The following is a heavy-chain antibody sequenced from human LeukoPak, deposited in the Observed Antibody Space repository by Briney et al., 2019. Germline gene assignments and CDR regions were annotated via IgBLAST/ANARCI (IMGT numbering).Heavy chain of an antibody. D-gene: IGHD3-3*01. J-gene: IGHJ3*02. CDR2: IYSGGST. Sequence: PGGSLRLSCAASGFTVSSNYMSWVRQAPGKGLEWVSVIYSGGSTYYADSVKGRFTISRDNSKNTLYLQMNSLRAEDTAVYYCAREFYDFWSGYPHDAFDIWGQGTMVTVSS. CDR1: GFTVSSNY. CDR3: AREFYDFWSGYPHDAFDI. V-gene: IGHV3-53*01.